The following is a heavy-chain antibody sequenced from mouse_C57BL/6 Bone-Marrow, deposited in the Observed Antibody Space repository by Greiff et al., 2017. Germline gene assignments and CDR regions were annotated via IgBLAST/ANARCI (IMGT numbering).Heavy chain of an antibody. V-gene: IGHV5-6*01. CDR3: ARHSYGFNFDY. CDR1: GFTFSSYG. CDR2: ISSGGSYT. J-gene: IGHJ2*01. Sequence: EVKLMESGGDLVKPGGSLKLSCAASGFTFSSYGMSWVRQTPDKRLEWVATISSGGSYTYYPDSVKGRFTISRDNAKNTLYLQMSSLKSEDTAMYYCARHSYGFNFDYWGQGTTLTVSS. D-gene: IGHD1-1*01.